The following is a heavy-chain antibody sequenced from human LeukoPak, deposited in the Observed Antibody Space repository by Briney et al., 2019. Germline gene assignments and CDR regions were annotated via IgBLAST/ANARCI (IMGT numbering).Heavy chain of an antibody. Sequence: SETLSLTCTVSGGSISYYYWSWLRQPPGKGLEWIGYIYYSGSTKYNPSLKSQITISVDTSKNQSSLKLSSVTAADTAMYYCARQGNGDLYYFDYWGQGTLVTVSS. D-gene: IGHD4-17*01. J-gene: IGHJ4*02. CDR3: ARQGNGDLYYFDY. CDR1: GGSISYYY. V-gene: IGHV4-59*08. CDR2: IYYSGST.